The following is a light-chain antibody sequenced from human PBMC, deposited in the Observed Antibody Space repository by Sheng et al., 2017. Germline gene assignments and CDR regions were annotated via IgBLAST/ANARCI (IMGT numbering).Light chain of an antibody. J-gene: IGKJ2*01. Sequence: DIQMTQSPSSLSASVGDRVSITCRASQSIGDYVNWYQQKPGKAPELLIYAASTLQSGVPSRFTGSGSGTDFTLTISGLQPEDFAVYHCQQSYSTPYTFGQGTKLEIK. CDR3: QQSYSTPYT. CDR1: QSIGDY. V-gene: IGKV1-39*01. CDR2: AAS.